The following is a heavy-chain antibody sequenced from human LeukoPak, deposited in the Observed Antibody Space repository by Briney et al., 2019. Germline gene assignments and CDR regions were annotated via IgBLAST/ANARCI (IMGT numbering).Heavy chain of an antibody. CDR3: ARTPEGYFDY. J-gene: IGHJ4*02. Sequence: ASVKVSCKASGYTFTSYYMHWVRQAPGQGLEWMGIINPSGGSTSYAQKFQGRVTMTTDTSTSTAYMELRSLRSDDTAVYYCARTPEGYFDYWGQGTLVTVSS. CDR1: GYTFTSYY. V-gene: IGHV1-46*01. CDR2: INPSGGST.